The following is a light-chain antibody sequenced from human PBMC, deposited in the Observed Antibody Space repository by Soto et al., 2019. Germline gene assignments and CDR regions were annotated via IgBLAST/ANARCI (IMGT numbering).Light chain of an antibody. CDR1: QSVSSNS. CDR2: GAS. V-gene: IGKV3-20*01. J-gene: IGKJ3*01. Sequence: EIVLTQSPGTLSLSPGERATLSCRASQSVSSNSLAWYRQKRGQAPRLLIYGASSRATGIPDRFSGSGSGTDFTLTISRLEPEDFAVYYCQKYGSSQLTFGPGTKVDIK. CDR3: QKYGSSQLT.